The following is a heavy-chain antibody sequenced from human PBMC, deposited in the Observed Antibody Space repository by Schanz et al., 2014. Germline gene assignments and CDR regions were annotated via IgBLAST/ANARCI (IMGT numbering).Heavy chain of an antibody. D-gene: IGHD1-1*01. CDR1: GFTFSDHY. J-gene: IGHJ6*02. CDR3: ARRVPYSFGLDV. Sequence: EVQLVESGGGLVQPGGSLRLSCVASGFTFSDHYMDWVRQAPGKGLEWVSFISASGDSTSYADSVKGRFTISRDNSKNTLYLQMNSLRDEDTAMYYCARRVPYSFGLDVWGQGATVTVSS. V-gene: IGHV3-23*04. CDR2: ISASGDST.